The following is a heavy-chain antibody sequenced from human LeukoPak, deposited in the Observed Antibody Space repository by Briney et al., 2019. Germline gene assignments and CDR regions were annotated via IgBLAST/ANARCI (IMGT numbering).Heavy chain of an antibody. J-gene: IGHJ3*02. Sequence: PSETLSLTCTVSGGSISRYYWSWIRQPPGKGLEWIGYIYYSGSTNYNPSLKSRVTISVDTSKNQFSLKLSSVTAADTAVYYCARERVVRGVIARDDAFDIWGQGTMVTVSS. CDR3: ARERVVRGVIARDDAFDI. V-gene: IGHV4-59*01. CDR2: IYYSGST. D-gene: IGHD3-10*01. CDR1: GGSISRYY.